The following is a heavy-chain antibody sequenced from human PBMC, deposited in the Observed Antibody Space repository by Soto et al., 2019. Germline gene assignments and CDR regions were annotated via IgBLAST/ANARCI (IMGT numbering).Heavy chain of an antibody. Sequence: ASVKVSCKASGYTFTSYDINWVRQATGQGLEWMGWMNPNSGNTGYAQKFQGRVTMTRNTSISTAYMELSSLRSEDTAVYYCARGLYYDFWSGYSGPYQFDPWGQGTLVTVSS. CDR1: GYTFTSYD. D-gene: IGHD3-3*01. CDR2: MNPNSGNT. CDR3: ARGLYYDFWSGYSGPYQFDP. J-gene: IGHJ5*02. V-gene: IGHV1-8*01.